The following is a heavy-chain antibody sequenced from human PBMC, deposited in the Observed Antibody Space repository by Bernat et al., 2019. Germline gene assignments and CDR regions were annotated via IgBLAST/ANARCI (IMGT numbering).Heavy chain of an antibody. J-gene: IGHJ4*02. CDR1: GFTFSSYG. CDR3: AREGWFGELLGLDY. D-gene: IGHD3-10*01. Sequence: QVQLVESGGGVVQPGRSLRLSCAASGFTFSSYGMHWVRQAPGKGLEWVAVISYDGSNKYYADSVKGRFTISRDNSKNTLYLQMNSLRAEDTAVYYCAREGWFGELLGLDYWGQGTLVTVSS. CDR2: ISYDGSNK. V-gene: IGHV3-30*03.